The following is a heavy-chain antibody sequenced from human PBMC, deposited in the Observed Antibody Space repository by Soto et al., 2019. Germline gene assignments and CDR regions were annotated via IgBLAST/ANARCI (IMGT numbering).Heavy chain of an antibody. V-gene: IGHV1-3*01. J-gene: IGHJ4*02. CDR3: AREAAYCGGDCYSD. Sequence: ASVKVSCKASGYTFTSYAMHWVRQAPGQRLEWMGWINAGNGNTKYSQKLQGRVTITRDTSASTAYMELSSLRSEDTAVYYCAREAAYCGGDCYSDWGQGTLVTVSS. D-gene: IGHD2-21*02. CDR2: INAGNGNT. CDR1: GYTFTSYA.